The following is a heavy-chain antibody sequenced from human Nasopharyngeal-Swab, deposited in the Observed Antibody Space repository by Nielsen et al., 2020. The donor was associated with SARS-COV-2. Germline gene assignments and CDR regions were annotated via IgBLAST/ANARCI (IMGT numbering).Heavy chain of an antibody. Sequence: SVKVSCKAYGGTFTTYTISWVRQSPGQGLEWMGGIIPIFDRPNYAQKFQGRVTITADRSTSTAYMELSSLRSEDTAVYFCARDLQGALNYYVMDVWGQGTTVTVSS. V-gene: IGHV1-69*06. CDR3: ARDLQGALNYYVMDV. J-gene: IGHJ6*02. CDR1: GGTFTTYT. CDR2: IIPIFDRP. D-gene: IGHD1-26*01.